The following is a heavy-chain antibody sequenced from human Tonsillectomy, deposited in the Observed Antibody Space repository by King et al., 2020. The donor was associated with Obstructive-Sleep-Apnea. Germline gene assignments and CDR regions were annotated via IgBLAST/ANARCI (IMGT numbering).Heavy chain of an antibody. CDR2: ISYDGSNK. J-gene: IGHJ6*02. Sequence: QVQLVESGGGVVQPGRSLRLSCAASGFTFSSYGMHWVRQAPGKGLEWVAVISYDGSNKYYADSVKGRFTISRDNSKNTLYLQMNSLRAEDTAVYYCAKSARGGWDIVVVPAQYYYYYGMDVWGQGTTVTVSS. CDR3: AKSARGGWDIVVVPAQYYYYYGMDV. CDR1: GFTFSSYG. D-gene: IGHD2-2*01. V-gene: IGHV3-30*18.